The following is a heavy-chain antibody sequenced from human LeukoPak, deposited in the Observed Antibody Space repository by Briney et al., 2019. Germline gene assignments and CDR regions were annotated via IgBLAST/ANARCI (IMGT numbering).Heavy chain of an antibody. D-gene: IGHD5-12*01. Sequence: ASVKVSCTASGYTFTVFYMHWVRQAPGQGLEWMGWINPDSGGTNYAQKFQGRVTVTRDTSISTAYMELSRLTSDDTAVYYCARLNSGYDYFDYWGQGTLVTVSS. CDR2: INPDSGGT. CDR1: GYTFTVFY. CDR3: ARLNSGYDYFDY. J-gene: IGHJ4*02. V-gene: IGHV1-2*02.